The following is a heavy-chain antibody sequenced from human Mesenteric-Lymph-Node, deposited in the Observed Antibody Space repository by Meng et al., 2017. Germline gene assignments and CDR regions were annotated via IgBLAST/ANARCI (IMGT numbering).Heavy chain of an antibody. J-gene: IGHJ4*02. D-gene: IGHD3-22*01. Sequence: GESLKISCAASGFTFSSYAVSWVRQAPGKGLEWVSAISGSGGSTYYADSVKGRFTISRDNSKNTLYLQMNSLRAEDTAVYYCAKARDSSGPLYFDYWGQGTLVTVSS. V-gene: IGHV3-23*01. CDR2: ISGSGGST. CDR3: AKARDSSGPLYFDY. CDR1: GFTFSSYA.